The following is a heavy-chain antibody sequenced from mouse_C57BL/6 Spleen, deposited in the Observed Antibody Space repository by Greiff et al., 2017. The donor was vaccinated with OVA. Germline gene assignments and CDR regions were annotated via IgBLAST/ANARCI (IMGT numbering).Heavy chain of an antibody. CDR1: GYTFTEYT. Sequence: QVQLQQSGAELVKPGASVKLSCKASGYTFTEYTIHWVKQRSGQGLEWIGWVYPGSGSIEYNEKFKDKATLTADKSSSTVYMEISSLTSEDSAVYFCASRESSTIVPCFDVWGTGATVTVAT. CDR2: VYPGSGSI. J-gene: IGHJ1*03. CDR3: ASRESSTIVPCFDV. V-gene: IGHV1-62-2*01. D-gene: IGHD2-12*01.